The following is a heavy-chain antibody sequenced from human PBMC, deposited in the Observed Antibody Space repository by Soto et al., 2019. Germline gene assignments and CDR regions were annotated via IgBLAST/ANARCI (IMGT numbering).Heavy chain of an antibody. Sequence: SETLSLTCTVSGGSISSGDYYWSWIRQPPGKGLEWVGYIYYSGSTYYNPSLKSRVTISVDTSKNQFSLKLSSVTAADTAVYYCASGAGGWLQFWYFDLWGRGTLVTVSS. J-gene: IGHJ2*01. V-gene: IGHV4-30-4*01. CDR2: IYYSGST. CDR1: GGSISSGDYY. CDR3: ASGAGGWLQFWYFDL. D-gene: IGHD5-12*01.